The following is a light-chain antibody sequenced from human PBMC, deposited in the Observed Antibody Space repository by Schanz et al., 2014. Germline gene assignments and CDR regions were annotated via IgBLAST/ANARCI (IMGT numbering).Light chain of an antibody. CDR2: EGS. J-gene: IGLJ2*01. CDR1: SSDVGSYNL. CDR3: CSFVL. Sequence: QSALTQPASVSGSPGQSITISCTGTSSDVGSYNLVSWYQQHPGKAPKLMIYEGSKRPSGVSNRFSGSKSGNTASLTISELQAEDEADYYCCSFVLFGGGTKLTVL. V-gene: IGLV2-23*01.